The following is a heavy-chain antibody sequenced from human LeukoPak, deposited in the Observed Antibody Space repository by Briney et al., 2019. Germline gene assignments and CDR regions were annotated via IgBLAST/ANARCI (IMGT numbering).Heavy chain of an antibody. J-gene: IGHJ3*01. CDR1: GFTFRNHG. CDR2: ISPNGGIT. V-gene: IGHV3-23*01. D-gene: IGHD2/OR15-2a*01. CDR3: AKTGGGTTD. Sequence: GGTLRLSCTASGFTFRNHGMNWVRQAPGKGLEWVSGISPNGGITYYADSVKGRFTISRDNSRNTVSLQMNYLRAEDTAIYYCAKTGGGTTDWGQGTMVSVS.